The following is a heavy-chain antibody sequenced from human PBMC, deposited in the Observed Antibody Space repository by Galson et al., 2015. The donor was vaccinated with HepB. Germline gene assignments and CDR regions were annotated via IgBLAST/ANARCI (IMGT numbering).Heavy chain of an antibody. CDR2: ILPIFGTA. CDR3: ARDLGRPRFDY. D-gene: IGHD3-16*01. J-gene: IGHJ4*02. CDR1: GGTFRGTFSSYA. Sequence: SVKVSCKASGGTFRGTFSSYAIIWVRQAPGRGLEWMGGILPIFGTANYTQKFQGRVTITADESTSTAYMELSSLRSEDTAVCYCARDLGRPRFDYWGQGTLVTVSS. V-gene: IGHV1-69*13.